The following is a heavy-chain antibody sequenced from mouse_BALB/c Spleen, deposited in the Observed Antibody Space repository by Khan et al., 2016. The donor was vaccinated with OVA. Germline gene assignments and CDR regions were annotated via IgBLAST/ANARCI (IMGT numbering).Heavy chain of an antibody. CDR2: IYPGDGNS. CDR3: ARGGITTGYFDY. D-gene: IGHD1-1*01. V-gene: IGHV1-87*01. J-gene: IGHJ2*01. Sequence: QVQLKESGTELARPGASVKLSCKASGYTFTSYWMQWVKQRPGQGLEWIGAIYPGDGNSRYTQQFKGKATLTADKSSSTAYMQLSSLASEDSAVYYGARGGITTGYFDYWGQGTTLTVSS. CDR1: GYTFTSYW.